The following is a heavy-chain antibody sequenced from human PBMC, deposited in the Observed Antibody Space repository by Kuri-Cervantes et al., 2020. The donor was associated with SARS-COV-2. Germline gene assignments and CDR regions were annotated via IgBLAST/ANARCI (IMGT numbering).Heavy chain of an antibody. J-gene: IGHJ4*02. CDR3: ARGDGAYSSSSPFDY. V-gene: IGHV4-59*01. CDR2: TYYSGST. Sequence: SETLSLTCTVSGGSISSYYWSWIRQPPGKGLEWIGYTYYSGSTNYNPSLKSRVTISVDTSKNQFSLKLSSVTAADTAVYYCARGDGAYSSSSPFDYWGQGTLVTVSS. D-gene: IGHD6-6*01. CDR1: GGSISSYY.